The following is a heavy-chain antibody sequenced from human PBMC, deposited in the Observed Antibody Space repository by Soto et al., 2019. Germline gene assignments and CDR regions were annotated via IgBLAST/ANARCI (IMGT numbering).Heavy chain of an antibody. CDR2: IYSGGST. Sequence: EVQLVESGGGLVQPGGSLRLSCAASGVTVSSNYMSWVRQAPGKGLEWVAVIYSGGSTYYADSVKGRFIISRDNSKNTLYLQMNSRRAEDTAVYYCARHGYNYGGGYFDYWGQGTLVTVSS. D-gene: IGHD5-18*01. J-gene: IGHJ4*02. CDR1: GVTVSSNY. V-gene: IGHV3-66*04. CDR3: ARHGYNYGGGYFDY.